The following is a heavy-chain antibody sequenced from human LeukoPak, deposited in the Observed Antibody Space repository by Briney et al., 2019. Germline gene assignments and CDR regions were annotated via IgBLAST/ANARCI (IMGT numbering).Heavy chain of an antibody. V-gene: IGHV3-21*01. CDR1: GFTFSDYW. J-gene: IGHJ4*02. CDR3: AREPGGVPADLDY. CDR2: ISSSSSYI. D-gene: IGHD2-2*01. Sequence: GGSLRLSCTASGFTFSDYWMYWVRQAPGKGLEWVSSISSSSSYIYYADSVKGRFTISRDNAKNSLYLQMNSLRAEDTAVYYCAREPGGVPADLDYWGQGTLVTVSS.